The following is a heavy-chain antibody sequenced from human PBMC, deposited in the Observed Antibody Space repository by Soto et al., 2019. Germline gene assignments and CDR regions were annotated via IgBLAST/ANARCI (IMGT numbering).Heavy chain of an antibody. D-gene: IGHD6-19*01. CDR3: ARLIAVAGPTDDY. CDR2: IDPSDSYT. CDR1: GYSFTIYW. J-gene: IGHJ4*02. V-gene: IGHV5-10-1*01. Sequence: PGESLKISCNGSGYSFTIYWISWVLQMPGKGLEWMGRIDPSDSYTNYSPSFQGHVTISADKSISTAYLQWSSLKASDTAMYYCARLIAVAGPTDDYWGQGTLVTVSS.